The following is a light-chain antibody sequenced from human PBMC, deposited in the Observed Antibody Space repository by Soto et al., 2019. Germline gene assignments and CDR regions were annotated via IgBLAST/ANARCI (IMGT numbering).Light chain of an antibody. Sequence: EIVLTQSPGTLSLSPGEGATISCRASQSVSSTYIAWYQHKPGQAPRPLIYGASNRATGIPDRFSGSGSGTDFTLTISRLEPEDFAVYYCQEYGSSRTFGQGTKV. CDR3: QEYGSSRT. CDR1: QSVSSTY. CDR2: GAS. J-gene: IGKJ1*01. V-gene: IGKV3-20*01.